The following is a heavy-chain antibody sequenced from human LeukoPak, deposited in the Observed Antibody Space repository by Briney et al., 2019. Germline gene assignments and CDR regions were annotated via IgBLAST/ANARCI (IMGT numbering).Heavy chain of an antibody. CDR1: GFTFSSYE. Sequence: GGSLRLSCAASGFTFSSYEMNWVRQAPGKGLEWVSYISSSGSTIYYADSVKGRFTISRDNAKNSLYLQMNSLRAEDMALYYCAKDIGSGYSSSWYSDRYFDYWGQGTLVTVSS. D-gene: IGHD6-13*01. J-gene: IGHJ4*02. CDR3: AKDIGSGYSSSWYSDRYFDY. CDR2: ISSSGSTI. V-gene: IGHV3-48*03.